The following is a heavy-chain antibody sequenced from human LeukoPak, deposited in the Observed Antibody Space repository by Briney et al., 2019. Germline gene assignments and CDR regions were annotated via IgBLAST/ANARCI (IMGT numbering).Heavy chain of an antibody. CDR2: ITRSSSYI. J-gene: IGHJ4*02. V-gene: IGHV3-21*01. CDR3: ATSGSGGNYPLDY. CDR1: GFTFDDYG. D-gene: IGHD1-26*01. Sequence: PGGSLRLSCAASGFTFDDYGMNWVRQAPGKGLEWVSSITRSSSYIYYADSVKGRFTISRDNAKNSLFLQVNSLRAEDTALYYCATSGSGGNYPLDYWGQGTLVTVSS.